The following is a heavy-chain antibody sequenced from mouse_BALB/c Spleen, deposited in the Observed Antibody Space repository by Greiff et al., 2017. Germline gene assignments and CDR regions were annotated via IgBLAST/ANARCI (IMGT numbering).Heavy chain of an antibody. V-gene: IGHV1-9*01. CDR2: ILPGSGST. D-gene: IGHD2-3*01. Sequence: VQLQQSGAELMKPGASVKISCKATGYTFSSYWIEWVKQRPGHGLEWIGEILPGSGSTNYNEKFKGKATFTADTSSNTAYMQLSSLTSEDSAVYYCARGRWLLQGFDYWGQGTTLTVSS. CDR3: ARGRWLLQGFDY. CDR1: GYTFSSYW. J-gene: IGHJ2*01.